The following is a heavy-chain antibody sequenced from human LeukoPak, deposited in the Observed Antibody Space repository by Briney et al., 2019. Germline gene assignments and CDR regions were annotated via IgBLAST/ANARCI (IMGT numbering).Heavy chain of an antibody. CDR1: GFTFDDYA. CDR3: ARLMTPYYYGSGSYYAPFDY. Sequence: GGSLRLSCAASGFTFDDYAMHWVRQAPGKGLEWVSGISWNSGSIGYADSVKGRFTISRDNAKNSLYLQMNSLRAEDTALYYCARLMTPYYYGSGSYYAPFDYWGQGTLVTVSS. V-gene: IGHV3-9*01. D-gene: IGHD3-10*01. CDR2: ISWNSGSI. J-gene: IGHJ4*02.